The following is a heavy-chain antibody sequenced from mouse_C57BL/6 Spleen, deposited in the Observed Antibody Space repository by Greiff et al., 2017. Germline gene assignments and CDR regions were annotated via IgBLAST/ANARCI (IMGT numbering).Heavy chain of an antibody. CDR3: AREKDRDY. CDR2: INPSSGYT. D-gene: IGHD3-2*01. Sequence: QVQLQQSGAELARPGASVKMSCKASGYTFTSYTMHWVKQRPGQGLEWIGYINPSSGYTKYNQKFKAKATLTADKSSSTAYMQLSSLTSEDSAIYDCAREKDRDYLGQGTALTVSS. J-gene: IGHJ2*01. CDR1: GYTFTSYT. V-gene: IGHV1-4*01.